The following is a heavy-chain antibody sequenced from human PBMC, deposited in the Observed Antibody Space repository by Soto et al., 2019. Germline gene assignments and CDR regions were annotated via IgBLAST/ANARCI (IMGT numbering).Heavy chain of an antibody. D-gene: IGHD6-19*01. CDR1: GGSFSTYY. CDR3: ARGGSNGWQVAFDI. V-gene: IGHV4-34*01. Sequence: SETLSLTCVGSGGSFSTYYYSWIRQSPGKGLEWIGEINHNGNNNYSPSLKSRVTMSLDTSKNQFSLKLTSVTAADTAVYYCARGGSNGWQVAFDIWGQGTMVTVSS. J-gene: IGHJ3*02. CDR2: INHNGNN.